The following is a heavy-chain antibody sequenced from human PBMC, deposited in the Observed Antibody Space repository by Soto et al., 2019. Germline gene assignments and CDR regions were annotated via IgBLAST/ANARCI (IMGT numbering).Heavy chain of an antibody. Sequence: GGSLRLSCSASGFTFSRYAMHWVRQAPGKGLEYVSAISSNGGCTYYADSVMGRFTISIDNSKNTLYLQMRSLRAEDTAMYYCVKDGTTVSSSSGDYWGQGTLFTVSS. CDR3: VKDGTTVSSSSGDY. CDR2: ISSNGGCT. CDR1: GFTFSRYA. D-gene: IGHD6-6*01. J-gene: IGHJ4*02. V-gene: IGHV3-64D*06.